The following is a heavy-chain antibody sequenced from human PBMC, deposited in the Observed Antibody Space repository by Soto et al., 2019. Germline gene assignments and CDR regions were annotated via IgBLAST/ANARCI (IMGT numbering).Heavy chain of an antibody. D-gene: IGHD4-4*01. CDR3: ARLRTVTTSDWLDP. CDR2: ISSSSSTI. V-gene: IGHV3-48*01. Sequence: GGSLRLSCAASGFTFSSYSMNWVRQAPGKGLEWVSYISSSSSTIYYADSVKGRFTISRDNAKNSLYLQMNSLRAEDTAVYYCARLRTVTTSDWLDPWGQGTLVTVSS. J-gene: IGHJ5*02. CDR1: GFTFSSYS.